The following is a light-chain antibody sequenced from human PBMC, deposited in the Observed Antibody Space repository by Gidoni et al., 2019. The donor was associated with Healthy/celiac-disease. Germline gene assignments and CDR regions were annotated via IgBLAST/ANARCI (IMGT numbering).Light chain of an antibody. V-gene: IGKV3-11*01. CDR2: DAS. J-gene: IGKJ4*01. Sequence: EIVLTQSPATLSLSPVERATLSCRASQSVSGYLTWYQQKPGQAPRLLIYDASNRATGIPARFSGSGSGTDFTLTISSLEPEDFAVYYCQQRSNWPPGLTFGGGTKVEIK. CDR1: QSVSGY. CDR3: QQRSNWPPGLT.